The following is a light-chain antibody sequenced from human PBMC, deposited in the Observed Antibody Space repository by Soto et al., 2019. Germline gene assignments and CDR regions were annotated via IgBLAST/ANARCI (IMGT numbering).Light chain of an antibody. Sequence: EIVMTQSPATLAGSPGETVTLSCRASQSLSGNLAWYQQKPGQAPRLLIFRASTRATGVPARFSGRGSGTEFILSINNLQPEDFASYFCLQVYSFPRTFGLGTRWIS. CDR3: LQVYSFPRT. CDR1: QSLSGN. CDR2: RAS. J-gene: IGKJ1*01. V-gene: IGKV3-15*01.